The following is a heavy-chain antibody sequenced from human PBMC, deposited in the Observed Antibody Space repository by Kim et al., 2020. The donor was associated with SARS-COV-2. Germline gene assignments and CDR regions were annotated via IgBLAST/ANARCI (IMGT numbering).Heavy chain of an antibody. Sequence: GGSLRLSCAASGFTFSSYAMSWVRQAPGKGLEWVSAISGSGGSTYYADSVKGRFTISRDNSKNTLYLQMNSLRAEDTAVYYCAKVPPLYSSSSKEAGRTLYYYYGMDVWGQGTTVTVSS. CDR1: GFTFSSYA. J-gene: IGHJ6*02. V-gene: IGHV3-23*01. CDR3: AKVPPLYSSSSKEAGRTLYYYYGMDV. CDR2: ISGSGGST. D-gene: IGHD6-13*01.